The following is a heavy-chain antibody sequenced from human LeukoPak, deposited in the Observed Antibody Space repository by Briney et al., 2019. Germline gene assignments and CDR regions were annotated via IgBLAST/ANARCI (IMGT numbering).Heavy chain of an antibody. CDR3: ARDSRGDTMVRGVLNWFDP. V-gene: IGHV3-66*01. Sequence: GGSLRLSCAASGFTVSSNYMSWVRQAPGKGLEWVSVIYSGGSTYYADSVKGRFTISRDNSKNTLYLQMNSLRAEDTAVYYCARDSRGDTMVRGVLNWFDPWGQGTLVTVSS. D-gene: IGHD3-10*01. CDR2: IYSGGST. CDR1: GFTVSSNY. J-gene: IGHJ5*02.